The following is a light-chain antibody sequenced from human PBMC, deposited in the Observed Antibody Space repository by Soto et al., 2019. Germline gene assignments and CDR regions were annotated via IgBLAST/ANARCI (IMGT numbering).Light chain of an antibody. CDR1: QSVSSSY. CDR3: QCTWT. J-gene: IGKJ1*01. V-gene: IGKV3-20*01. Sequence: EIVLTQSPGTLSLSPGERATLSCRASQSVSSSYLAWYQQKPGQAPRLLIYGASSRATGIPDRFSGSGSGTDFTLTISRLEPEDFAVYYCQCTWTFGQGTKVEIK. CDR2: GAS.